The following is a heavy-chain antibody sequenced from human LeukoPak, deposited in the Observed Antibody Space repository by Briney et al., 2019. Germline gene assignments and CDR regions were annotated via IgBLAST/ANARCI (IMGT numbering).Heavy chain of an antibody. CDR1: GYTFNTYG. Sequence: ASVKVSCKASGYTFNTYGISWVRQALGQGLEWMGWISAYDGNTNYAQKLQGRVTMTTDTSTSTAYMELRSLRSDDTAVYYCARDLSGAAGAPVWWGQGTLVSVSS. V-gene: IGHV1-18*01. D-gene: IGHD6-13*01. CDR2: ISAYDGNT. CDR3: ARDLSGAAGAPVW. J-gene: IGHJ4*02.